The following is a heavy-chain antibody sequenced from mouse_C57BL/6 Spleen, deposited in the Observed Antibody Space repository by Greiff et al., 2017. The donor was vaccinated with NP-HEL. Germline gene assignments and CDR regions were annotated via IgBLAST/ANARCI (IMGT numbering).Heavy chain of an antibody. J-gene: IGHJ4*01. D-gene: IGHD2-1*01. CDR3: VRERIYYDYNAMDY. Sequence: EVQLVESGGGLVQPKGSLKLSCAASGFSFNTYAMNWVRQAPGKGLEWVARIRSKSNNYATYYADSVKDRFTISRDDSESMLYLQMNNLKTEDTAMYYCVRERIYYDYNAMDYWGQGTSVTVSS. CDR1: GFSFNTYA. V-gene: IGHV10-1*01. CDR2: IRSKSNNYAT.